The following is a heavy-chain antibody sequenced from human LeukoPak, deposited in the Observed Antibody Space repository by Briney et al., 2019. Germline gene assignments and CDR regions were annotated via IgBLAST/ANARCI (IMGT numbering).Heavy chain of an antibody. CDR1: GFTFSSYG. CDR3: AKSLGMNYYMDV. Sequence: GGSLRLSCAASGFTFSSYGMHWVRQAPGKGLEWVAVISYDGSNKYYADSVKGRFTISRDNSKNTLYLQMNSLRAEDTAVYYCAKSLGMNYYMDVWGKGTTVTVSS. CDR2: ISYDGSNK. J-gene: IGHJ6*03. V-gene: IGHV3-30*18. D-gene: IGHD6-13*01.